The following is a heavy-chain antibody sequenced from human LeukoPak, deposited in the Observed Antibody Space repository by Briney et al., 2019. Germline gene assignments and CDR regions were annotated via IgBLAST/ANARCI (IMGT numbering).Heavy chain of an antibody. CDR3: ARDSRGYTYDTYYYYSGMDV. D-gene: IGHD5-18*01. CDR1: GYTFTGYY. CDR2: INPNSGGT. V-gene: IGHV1-2*02. J-gene: IGHJ6*02. Sequence: ASVKVSCKASGYTFTGYYLHWVRQAPGRGLEWMGWINPNSGGTNYPQKFQGRVAMTRDMSISTAYMELSRLRSDDTAVYYYARDSRGYTYDTYYYYSGMDVWGRGTTVTVSS.